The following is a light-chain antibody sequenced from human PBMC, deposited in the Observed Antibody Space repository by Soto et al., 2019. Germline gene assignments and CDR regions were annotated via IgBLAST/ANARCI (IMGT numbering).Light chain of an antibody. V-gene: IGLV2-14*01. CDR1: SSDVGAYTY. Sequence: QSALPQPASVSGSPGQSITLSCSGTSSDVGAYTYVSWYQQHPGKAPNLMIYEVSNRPSGVSNRFSGSKSGNTASLTISGLQADDEADYYCTSYTTTSTLGVFGGGTKLTVL. CDR3: TSYTTTSTLGV. J-gene: IGLJ2*01. CDR2: EVS.